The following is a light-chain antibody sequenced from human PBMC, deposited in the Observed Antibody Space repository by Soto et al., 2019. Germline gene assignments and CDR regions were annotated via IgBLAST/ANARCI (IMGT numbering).Light chain of an antibody. J-gene: IGKJ3*01. CDR3: QQYNDWLSIT. CDR1: QSVSSD. V-gene: IGKV3-15*01. CDR2: AAS. Sequence: EVVMTQSPPTLSASPGDRATLSCRASQSVSSDLAWYQQKPGQAPRLLIYAASTWAPDVPARFNGGGSGTEFTLIIISLQSEDVAIYYCQQYNDWLSITFGPGTKVHIK.